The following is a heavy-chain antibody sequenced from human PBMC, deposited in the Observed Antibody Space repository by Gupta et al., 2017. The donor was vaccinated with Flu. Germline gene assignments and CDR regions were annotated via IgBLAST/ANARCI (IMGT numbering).Heavy chain of an antibody. CDR3: TRVAVTSLTHYFDS. J-gene: IGHJ4*02. D-gene: IGHD4-17*01. Sequence: QVQLVQSGAEVKKPGASVTVSCEASGYTFSDYHIHWVRQAPGQGLEWMGWITPNSGVTKYAQKFQGRVTMTRDTSFRTAYMTLIGLTSDDTAVYYCTRVAVTSLTHYFDSWGQGTLVTVSS. CDR2: ITPNSGVT. CDR1: GYTFSDYH. V-gene: IGHV1-2*02.